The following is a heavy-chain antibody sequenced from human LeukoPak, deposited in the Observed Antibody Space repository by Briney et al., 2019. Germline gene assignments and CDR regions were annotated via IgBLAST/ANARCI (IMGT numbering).Heavy chain of an antibody. CDR3: VRGDGRDY. D-gene: IGHD5-24*01. V-gene: IGHV3-21*01. CDR2: ISSSSNHI. CDR1: GFTFDDYG. Sequence: GGSLRLSCAASGFTFDDYGMSWVRQAPGKGLEWVSSISSSSNHIHYADSVKGRFTISRDNPKNSLYLQMNSLRAEDTAVYYCVRGDGRDYWGQGTLVTVSS. J-gene: IGHJ4*02.